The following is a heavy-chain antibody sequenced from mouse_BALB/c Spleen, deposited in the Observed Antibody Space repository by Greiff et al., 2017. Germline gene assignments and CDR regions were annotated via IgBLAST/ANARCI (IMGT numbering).Heavy chain of an antibody. V-gene: IGHV7-3*02. CDR3: ARDRDSFDY. J-gene: IGHJ2*01. CDR2: IRNKANGYTT. Sequence: EVMLVESGGGLVQPGGSLRLSCATSGFTFTDYYMSWVRQPPGKALEWLGFIRNKANGYTTEYSASVKGRFTISRDNSQSILYLQMNTLRAEDSATYNCARDRDSFDYWGQGTTLTVSS. CDR1: GFTFTDYY.